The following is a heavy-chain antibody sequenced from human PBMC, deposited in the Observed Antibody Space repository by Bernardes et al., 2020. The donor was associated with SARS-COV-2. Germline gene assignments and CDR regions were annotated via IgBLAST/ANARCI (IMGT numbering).Heavy chain of an antibody. CDR3: ARADICSSTSCRSSGWHDAFDI. D-gene: IGHD2-2*01. CDR1: GYTFTGYY. V-gene: IGHV1-2*06. CDR2: INPNSGGT. Sequence: ASLKVSCKASGYTFTGYYMHWVRQAPGQGLEWMGRINPNSGGTNYAQKFQGRVTMTRDTSISTAYMELSRLRSDDTAVYYCARADICSSTSCRSSGWHDAFDIWGQGTMVTVSS. J-gene: IGHJ3*02.